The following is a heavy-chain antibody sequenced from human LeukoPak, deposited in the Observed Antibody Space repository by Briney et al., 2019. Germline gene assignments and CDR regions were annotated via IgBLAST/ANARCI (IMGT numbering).Heavy chain of an antibody. Sequence: ASVKVSCKASGYTFTNYGISWVRQAPGQGLEWMGWSSAHNGNTDYAQKVQGRVTMTTDTSTSTAYMELRSLRSDDTAVYYCARGRYCSGGSCYSGAFDNWGQGTMVPVSS. CDR3: ARGRYCSGGSCYSGAFDN. CDR1: GYTFTNYG. J-gene: IGHJ3*02. D-gene: IGHD2-15*01. CDR2: SSAHNGNT. V-gene: IGHV1-18*01.